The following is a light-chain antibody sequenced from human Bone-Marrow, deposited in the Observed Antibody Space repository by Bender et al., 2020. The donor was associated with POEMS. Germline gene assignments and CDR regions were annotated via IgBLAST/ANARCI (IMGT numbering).Light chain of an antibody. J-gene: IGLJ3*02. CDR3: QSYDNSLGGWV. V-gene: IGLV2-14*02. CDR2: EGT. Sequence: QSALTQPASVSGSPGQSITISCTGTSSDVGSYNFVSWYQQHPGKAPKLMIYEGTKRPSGVSNRFSASKSGTSASLAITGLQAEDEGDYYCQSYDNSLGGWVFGGGTKLTVL. CDR1: SSDVGSYNF.